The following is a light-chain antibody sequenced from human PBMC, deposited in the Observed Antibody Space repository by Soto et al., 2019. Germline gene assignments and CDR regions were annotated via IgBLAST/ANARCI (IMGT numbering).Light chain of an antibody. CDR2: EGH. J-gene: IGLJ1*01. Sequence: QSALTQPASVSGSPGQSITISCTGTSSDVGNYNLVSWFQQHPDKAPKLIIYEGHKRPSGVSNRFSGFKSGNTASLTISGLQAEDEADYYCCSYAAGSTYVFGTGTKLTVL. CDR3: CSYAAGSTYV. V-gene: IGLV2-23*01. CDR1: SSDVGNYNL.